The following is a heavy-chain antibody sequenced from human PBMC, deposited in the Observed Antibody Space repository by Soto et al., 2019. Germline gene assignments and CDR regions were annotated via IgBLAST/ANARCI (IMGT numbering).Heavy chain of an antibody. J-gene: IGHJ6*02. CDR3: ARHMSRNREPATGYGMDV. Sequence: PGESLKISCRGSGHSFTSYWIGWVRQMPGKGLEWMGIIYPGDSDTRYSPSFQGQVTISADKSISTAYLQWSSLKASDTAMYYCARHMSRNREPATGYGMDVWGQGTTVTVSS. CDR2: IYPGDSDT. D-gene: IGHD2-15*01. CDR1: GHSFTSYW. V-gene: IGHV5-51*01.